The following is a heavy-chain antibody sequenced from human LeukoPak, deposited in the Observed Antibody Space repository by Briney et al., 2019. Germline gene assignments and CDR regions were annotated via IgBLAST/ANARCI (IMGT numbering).Heavy chain of an antibody. CDR1: GYTFTSYA. CDR3: ARCPGLAARPLYYFDY. D-gene: IGHD6-6*01. Sequence: ASVKVSCKASGYTFTSYAMHWVRQAPGQRLKWMGWINAGNGNTKYSQKFQGRVTITRDTSASTAYMELSSLRSEDTAVYYCARCPGLAARPLYYFDYWGQGTLVTVSS. V-gene: IGHV1-3*01. CDR2: INAGNGNT. J-gene: IGHJ4*02.